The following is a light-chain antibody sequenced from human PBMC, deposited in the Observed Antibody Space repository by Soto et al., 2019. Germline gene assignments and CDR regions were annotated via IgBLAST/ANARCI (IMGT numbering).Light chain of an antibody. CDR3: APWDDSLSGPWV. V-gene: IGLV1-47*02. CDR2: SNN. CDR1: ISNVGNNY. Sequence: QAVVTQPPSASGTPGQRVTISCSGSISNVGNNYVYWFKQLPGTAPKLLIYSNNQRPSGVPDRFSGSKSGTSASLAISGLRSEDEADYYCAPWDDSLSGPWVFGGGTKLTVL. J-gene: IGLJ3*02.